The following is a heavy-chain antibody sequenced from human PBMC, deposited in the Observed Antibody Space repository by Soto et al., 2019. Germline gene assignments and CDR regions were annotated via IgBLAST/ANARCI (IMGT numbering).Heavy chain of an antibody. D-gene: IGHD3-22*01. CDR3: ARAKVLITPNWFDP. Sequence: QVQLVQSAGEVKKPGASVKVSCKASGYTFTTYGITWVRQAPGQGLEYLGWISTYNANTDFAQKVQNRVTFTTDTSTNTAYMELRSLRPDDTAVYYCARAKVLITPNWFDPWGQGTLVTVSS. J-gene: IGHJ5*02. CDR2: ISTYNANT. CDR1: GYTFTTYG. V-gene: IGHV1-18*01.